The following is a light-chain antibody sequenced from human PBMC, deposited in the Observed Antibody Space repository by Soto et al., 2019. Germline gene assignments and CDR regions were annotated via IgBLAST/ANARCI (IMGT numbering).Light chain of an antibody. J-gene: IGKJ4*01. CDR1: QSVSSN. CDR3: QQYIRWPLT. Sequence: EIVMTQSPATLSVSPGERATLSCRASQSVSSNLAWYQQKPGQAPSLLIYGASTRATGTPARLSGSGSGTEFTLTISSLPSEDFAVYYCQQYIRWPLTCGGGTKVEIK. CDR2: GAS. V-gene: IGKV3-15*01.